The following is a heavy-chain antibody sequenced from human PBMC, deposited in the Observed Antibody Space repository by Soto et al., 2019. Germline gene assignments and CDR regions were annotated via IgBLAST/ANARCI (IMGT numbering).Heavy chain of an antibody. CDR1: GYSISSSNW. V-gene: IGHV4-28*01. J-gene: IGHJ4*02. Sequence: QVQLQESGPGLVKPSDTLSLTCAVSGYSISSSNWWGWIRQPPGKGLEWIGYIYYSGTTYYNPSLNGRVNMSVGTSKNQFSLKLTSVTAVDTAVYYCARREIQGPIDYWGQGTLVTVSS. CDR3: ARREIQGPIDY. CDR2: IYYSGTT. D-gene: IGHD1-26*01.